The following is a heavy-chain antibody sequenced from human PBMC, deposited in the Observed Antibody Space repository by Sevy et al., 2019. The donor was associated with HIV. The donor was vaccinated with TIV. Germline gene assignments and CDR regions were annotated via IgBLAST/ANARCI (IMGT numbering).Heavy chain of an antibody. V-gene: IGHV3-15*01. Sequence: GGSLRLSCAASGFTFNNAWMSWVRQAPGKGLEWVGRIKSKTDGETTEYGVPVKGRFTIASDDSKTMLYLQVSSLKTDNTGVDYGTAHSGGHYWGQGTLVTVSS. CDR1: GFTFNNAW. J-gene: IGHJ4*02. CDR3: TAHSGGHY. D-gene: IGHD1-26*01. CDR2: IKSKTDGETT.